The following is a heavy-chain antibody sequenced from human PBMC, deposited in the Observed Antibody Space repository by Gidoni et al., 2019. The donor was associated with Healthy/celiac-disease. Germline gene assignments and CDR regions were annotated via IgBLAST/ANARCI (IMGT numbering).Heavy chain of an antibody. Sequence: QVQLVQSGAEVKKPGSSVKVSCKASGGTFSSYTISWVRQAPGQGLEWMGRIIPILGIANYAQKFQGRVTITADKSTSTAYMELSSLRSEDTAVYYCARRAGSTSNWFDPWGQGTLVTVSS. D-gene: IGHD2-2*01. J-gene: IGHJ5*02. CDR1: GGTFSSYT. CDR3: ARRAGSTSNWFDP. CDR2: IIPILGIA. V-gene: IGHV1-69*02.